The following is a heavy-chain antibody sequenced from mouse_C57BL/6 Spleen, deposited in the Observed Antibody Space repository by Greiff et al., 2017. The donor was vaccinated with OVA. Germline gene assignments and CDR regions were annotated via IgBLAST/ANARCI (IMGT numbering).Heavy chain of an antibody. CDR3: ARHEDVYFGFAY. D-gene: IGHD2-1*01. J-gene: IGHJ3*01. CDR1: GYTFTEYT. CDR2: FYPGSGSI. V-gene: IGHV1-62-2*01. Sequence: VQVVESGAELVKPGASVKLSCKASGYTFTEYTIHWVKQRSGQGLEWIGWFYPGSGSIKYNEKFKDKATLTADKSSSTVYMELSRLTSEDSAVYFCARHEDVYFGFAYWGQGTLVTVSA.